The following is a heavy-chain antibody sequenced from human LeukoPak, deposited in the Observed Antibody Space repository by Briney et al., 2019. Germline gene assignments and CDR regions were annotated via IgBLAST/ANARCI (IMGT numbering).Heavy chain of an antibody. V-gene: IGHV3-64D*06. CDR3: VKGYCSSTSCYGDWFDP. CDR2: ISSNGGST. J-gene: IGHJ5*02. Sequence: GGSLRLSCSASGFTFSSYATHWVRQAPGKGLEYVSAISSNGGSTYYADSVKGRFTISRDNSKNTLYLQMSSLRAEDTAVYYCVKGYCSSTSCYGDWFDPWGQGTLDTVSS. CDR1: GFTFSSYA. D-gene: IGHD2-2*01.